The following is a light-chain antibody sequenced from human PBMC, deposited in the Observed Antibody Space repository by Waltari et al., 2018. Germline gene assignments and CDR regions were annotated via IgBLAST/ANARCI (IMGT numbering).Light chain of an antibody. CDR2: DVT. CDR3: SSFATSITWV. J-gene: IGLJ3*02. V-gene: IGLV2-14*03. CDR1: SSDVGAYNY. Sequence: QSALTQPASVSGSPGQSLTISCTGTSSDVGAYNYVSWYQQHPGKAPKLMIYDVTNRPSGVSDRFSGSKSGNTASLTISGLQAEDEADYYCSSFATSITWVFGGGTKLTVL.